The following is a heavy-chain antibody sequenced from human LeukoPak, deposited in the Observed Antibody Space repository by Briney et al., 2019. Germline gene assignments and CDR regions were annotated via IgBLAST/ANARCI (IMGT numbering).Heavy chain of an antibody. CDR3: AREGDYSDPLYYFDY. V-gene: IGHV4-38-2*02. Sequence: PSETLSLTCAVSGYSISSGYYWGWIRQPPGKGLEWIGSIYHSGSTYYNPSLKSRVTISVDTSKNQFSLKLSSVTAADTAVYYCAREGDYSDPLYYFDYWGQGTLVTVSS. D-gene: IGHD4-17*01. CDR1: GYSISSGYY. CDR2: IYHSGST. J-gene: IGHJ4*02.